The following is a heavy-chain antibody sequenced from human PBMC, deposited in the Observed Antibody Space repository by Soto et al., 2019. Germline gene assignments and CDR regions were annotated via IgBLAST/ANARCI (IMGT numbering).Heavy chain of an antibody. J-gene: IGHJ5*02. D-gene: IGHD2-21*01. V-gene: IGHV1-8*01. CDR1: GYSFTKND. CDR3: ARMATCGSLNWFDP. CDR2: MNPGSGDT. Sequence: ASVKVSCKASGYSFTKNDVSWVRQDTGQGLEWMGWMNPGSGDTGYAQKFQGRVTMTRDISIATAYMELSSMISDDTAIYYCARMATCGSLNWFDPWGQGTLVTVSS.